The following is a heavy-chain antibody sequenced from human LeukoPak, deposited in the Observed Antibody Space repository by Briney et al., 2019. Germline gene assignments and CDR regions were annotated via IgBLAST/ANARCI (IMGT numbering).Heavy chain of an antibody. J-gene: IGHJ4*02. CDR1: GFTFSSYS. CDR3: AGGEWEPPTYYFDN. CDR2: ISSSSSYI. V-gene: IGHV3-21*01. Sequence: GGSLRLSCAASGFTFSSYSMKWVRQAPGKGLEWVSSISSSSSYIYYADSVKGRFTISRDNAKKSLYLQMNSLRAEDTAVYYCAGGEWEPPTYYFDNWGQGTLVTVSS. D-gene: IGHD1-26*01.